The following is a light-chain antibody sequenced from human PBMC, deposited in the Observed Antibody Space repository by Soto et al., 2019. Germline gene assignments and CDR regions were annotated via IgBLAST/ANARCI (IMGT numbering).Light chain of an antibody. CDR2: DVS. J-gene: IGKJ1*01. CDR1: HSVSSNY. Sequence: EIVLTQSPGTLSLSPGERATLSCRSSHSVSSNYLAWYQQKPGQAPRLLIYDVSRRATGIPDRFNGSGSGTDFTLTISRLEPVDFAVYYCQQYGISPTFGQGTKVEIK. V-gene: IGKV3-20*01. CDR3: QQYGISPT.